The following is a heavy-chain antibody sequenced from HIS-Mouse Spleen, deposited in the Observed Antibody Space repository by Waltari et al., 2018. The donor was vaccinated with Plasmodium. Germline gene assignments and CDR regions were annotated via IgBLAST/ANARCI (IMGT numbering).Heavy chain of an antibody. CDR2: ISYDGSNK. Sequence: QVQLVESGGGVVQPGRSLRLSCAASGFTLSSYGIHWVRQAPGKGLEWVAVISYDGSNKYYAESVKGRFTISRDNSKNTLYLQMNSLRAEDTAVYYCAKEVLGYYDFWSRPDYWGQGTLVTVSS. CDR1: GFTLSSYG. J-gene: IGHJ4*02. D-gene: IGHD3-3*01. V-gene: IGHV3-30*18. CDR3: AKEVLGYYDFWSRPDY.